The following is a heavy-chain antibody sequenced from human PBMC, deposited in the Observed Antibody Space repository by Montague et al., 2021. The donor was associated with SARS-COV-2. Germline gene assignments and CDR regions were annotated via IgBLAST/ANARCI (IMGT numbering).Heavy chain of an antibody. V-gene: IGHV3-30-3*01. CDR1: GFTFSSYA. CDR3: ASEMIAVAGTAPFDY. J-gene: IGHJ4*02. CDR2: ISYDGSNK. Sequence: SLRLSCAASGFTFSSYAMHWVRQAPGKGLEWVAVISYDGSNKYYADPVKGRFTISRDNSKNTLYLQMNSLRAEDTAVYYCASEMIAVAGTAPFDYWDQGILVTVSS. D-gene: IGHD6-19*01.